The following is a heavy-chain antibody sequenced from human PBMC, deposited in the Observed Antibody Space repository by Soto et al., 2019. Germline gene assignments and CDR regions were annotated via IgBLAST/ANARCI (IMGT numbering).Heavy chain of an antibody. CDR3: ARQDGWYRTYYYGMDV. Sequence: GESLKISCKGSGYSFTSYWIGWVRQMPGKGLEWMGIIYPGDSDTRYSPSFQGQGTISADKSISTACLQWSSLKASDTAMYYCARQDGWYRTYYYGMDVWGQGTTVTVSS. CDR1: GYSFTSYW. J-gene: IGHJ6*02. CDR2: IYPGDSDT. D-gene: IGHD6-19*01. V-gene: IGHV5-51*01.